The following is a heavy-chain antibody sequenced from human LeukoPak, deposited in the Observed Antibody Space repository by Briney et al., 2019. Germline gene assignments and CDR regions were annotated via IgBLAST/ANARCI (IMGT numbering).Heavy chain of an antibody. CDR2: ISYDGNSE. CDR3: AKDWGSSGWYNYFDP. V-gene: IGHV3-30*18. J-gene: IGHJ5*02. Sequence: GGSLRLSCEVSGFTISSHGRHWVRQAPGKGLEWVAMISYDGNSEEYGDSVKGRFTISRDNSKNTLYLQMDSLRAEDTALYYCAKDWGSSGWYNYFDPWGQGTLVTVSS. CDR1: GFTISSHG. D-gene: IGHD6-19*01.